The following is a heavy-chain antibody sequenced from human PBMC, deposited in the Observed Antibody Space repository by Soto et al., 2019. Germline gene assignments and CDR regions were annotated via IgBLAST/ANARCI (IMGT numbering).Heavy chain of an antibody. D-gene: IGHD2-8*02. V-gene: IGHV4-59*01. Sequence: SETLSLTCTVSGDSMSGYHWNWIRQPPGKGLQWIGYFHNSGSTTYDSSLKSRVTISIDTSKRQSSLKLTSVTTADTAVYYCARDKITGLFDYWGQGTLVTVSS. CDR1: GDSMSGYH. CDR3: ARDKITGLFDY. CDR2: FHNSGST. J-gene: IGHJ4*02.